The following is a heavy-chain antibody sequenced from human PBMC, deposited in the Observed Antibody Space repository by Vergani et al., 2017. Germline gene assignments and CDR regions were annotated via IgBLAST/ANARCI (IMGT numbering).Heavy chain of an antibody. D-gene: IGHD2-15*01. J-gene: IGHJ4*02. CDR2: IIPILGIA. Sequence: QVQLVQSGAEVKKPGSSVKVSCKASGGTFSSYTISWVRQAPGQGLEWMGRIIPILGIAHYAQKFQGRVTITADKSTSTAYMGLSSLRSEDTAVYYCAGDRGNYCSGGSCYALDFPYDYWGQGTLVTVSS. V-gene: IGHV1-69*04. CDR3: AGDRGNYCSGGSCYALDFPYDY. CDR1: GGTFSSYT.